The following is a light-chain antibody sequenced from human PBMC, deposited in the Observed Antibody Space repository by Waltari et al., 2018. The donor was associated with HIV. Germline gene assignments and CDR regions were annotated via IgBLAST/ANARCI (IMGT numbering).Light chain of an antibody. V-gene: IGLV1-51*02. CDR2: ENN. CDR1: SSNIWDNS. Sequence: QSVLTQPPSTSAAPGQKVTIPCPGSSSNIWDNSLSCYQHLPGTAPKLLIYENNKRPSGIPDRFSGSKSGTSATLGITGLQTGDEADYYCGTWDSSLSAGVFGGGTKLTVL. CDR3: GTWDSSLSAGV. J-gene: IGLJ2*01.